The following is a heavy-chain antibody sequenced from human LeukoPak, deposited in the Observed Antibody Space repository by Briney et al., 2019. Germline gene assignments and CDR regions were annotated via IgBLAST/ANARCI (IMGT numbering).Heavy chain of an antibody. Sequence: GGSLRLSCAASGFTFSSYSMNWVRQAPGKGLEWVSYISSSSSTIYYADSVKGRFTISRDNAKNSLYLQMNSLRAEDTAVYYCARETGNYDFWSGRAFDIRGQGTMVTVSS. CDR2: ISSSSSTI. D-gene: IGHD3-3*01. J-gene: IGHJ3*02. CDR3: ARETGNYDFWSGRAFDI. V-gene: IGHV3-48*01. CDR1: GFTFSSYS.